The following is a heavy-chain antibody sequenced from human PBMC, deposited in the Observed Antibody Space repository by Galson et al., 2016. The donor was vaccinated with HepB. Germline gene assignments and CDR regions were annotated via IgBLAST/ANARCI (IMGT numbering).Heavy chain of an antibody. V-gene: IGHV2-5*01. J-gene: IGHJ5*02. D-gene: IGHD3-10*01. Sequence: PALVKPTQTLTLTCTFSGFSLTTSGVGVVWIRQPPGKALEWLALIYWNDDKRYSPSLRTRLTITKDTSKNQVVLTMTNMDPVDTATYYCPPFQDFYGSGSCNRFDAWGQGTLVTVSA. CDR2: IYWNDDK. CDR1: GFSLTTSGVG. CDR3: PPFQDFYGSGSCNRFDA.